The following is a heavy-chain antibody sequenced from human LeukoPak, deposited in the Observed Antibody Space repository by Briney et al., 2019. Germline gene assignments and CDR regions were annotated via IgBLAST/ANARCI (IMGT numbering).Heavy chain of an antibody. Sequence: PGGSLRLSCAASGFTFSTYAMHWVRQTPSKGLEWVAVISYDGTNKYYTDSVKGRFTISRDNSQNTLYLQMNSLRAEDTAVYYCARDGSDWGQGTLVTVSS. V-gene: IGHV3-30-3*01. CDR2: ISYDGTNK. CDR3: ARDGSD. CDR1: GFTFSTYA. D-gene: IGHD5-12*01. J-gene: IGHJ4*02.